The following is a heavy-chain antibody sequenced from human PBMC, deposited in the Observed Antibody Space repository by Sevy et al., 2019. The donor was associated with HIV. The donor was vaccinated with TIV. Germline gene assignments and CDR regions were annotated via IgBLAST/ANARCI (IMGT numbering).Heavy chain of an antibody. CDR1: GFTFSSYE. J-gene: IGHJ4*02. CDR2: ISNSGSDI. V-gene: IGHV3-48*03. CDR3: ARDLPPSATTVAHFDY. D-gene: IGHD4-17*01. Sequence: GGSLRISCVASGFTFSSYEMNWVRQAPGKGLEWVSYISNSGSDIHYSDSLRGRFTISRDNAKNSLFLQMNSLRAEDTAVCYCARDLPPSATTVAHFDYWGQGTLVTVSS.